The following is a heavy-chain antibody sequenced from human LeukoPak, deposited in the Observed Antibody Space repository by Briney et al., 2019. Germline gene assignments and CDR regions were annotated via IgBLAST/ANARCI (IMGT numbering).Heavy chain of an antibody. CDR1: GYTFTSYA. V-gene: IGHV1-3*01. CDR3: ARDLLVRGVIILFGY. CDR2: INAGNGNT. D-gene: IGHD3-10*01. Sequence: GASVKVSCKASGYTFTSYAMHWVRQAPGQRLEWMGWINAGNGNTKYSQKFQGRVTITRDTSASTAYMELSSLRSEDTAVYYCARDLLVRGVIILFGYWGQGTLVTASS. J-gene: IGHJ4*02.